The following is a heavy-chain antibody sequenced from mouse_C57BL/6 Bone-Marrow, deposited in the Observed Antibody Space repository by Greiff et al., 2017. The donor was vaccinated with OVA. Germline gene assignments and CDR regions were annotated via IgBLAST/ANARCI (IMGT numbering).Heavy chain of an antibody. CDR2: INPYSGGT. CDR3: ARKEGTGSSYVGRYFDV. Sequence: VHVKQSGPVLVKPGASVKMSCKASGYTFTDYYMNWVKQSHGKSLEWIGVINPYSGGTSYNQKFKGKATLTVDKSSSTAYMELNSLTSEDSAVYYCARKEGTGSSYVGRYFDVWGTGTTVTVSS. V-gene: IGHV1-19*01. D-gene: IGHD1-1*01. J-gene: IGHJ1*03. CDR1: GYTFTDYY.